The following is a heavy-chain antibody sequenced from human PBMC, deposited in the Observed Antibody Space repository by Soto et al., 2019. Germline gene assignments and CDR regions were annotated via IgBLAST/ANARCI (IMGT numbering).Heavy chain of an antibody. CDR1: GGFISTVGHY. CDR3: ARATGTLRSRNCDY. D-gene: IGHD1-1*01. V-gene: IGHV4-31*03. J-gene: IGHJ4*02. CDR2: IYHTGST. Sequence: LSETLSLTCSVSGGFISTVGHYWTWIRQPPGKGLEWIGSIYHTGSTYYSKSLRSRLTMSVDTSKSQFSLRLSSVTAADTAVYYCARATGTLRSRNCDYWGQGSLVTVSS.